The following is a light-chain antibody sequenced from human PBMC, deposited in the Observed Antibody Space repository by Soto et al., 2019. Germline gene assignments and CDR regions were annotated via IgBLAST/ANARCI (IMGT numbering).Light chain of an antibody. CDR2: AAS. CDR3: QQSYSTPLLT. CDR1: QSISNY. J-gene: IGKJ4*01. V-gene: IGKV1-39*01. Sequence: DIQMTQSPSSLSASVGDRVTITCRASQSISNYLNWYQQKPGKAPKLLIYAASSLQSGFPSRFSGSGSGTDFTLTISSLQPEDFATYYCQQSYSTPLLTFGGGTKVEIK.